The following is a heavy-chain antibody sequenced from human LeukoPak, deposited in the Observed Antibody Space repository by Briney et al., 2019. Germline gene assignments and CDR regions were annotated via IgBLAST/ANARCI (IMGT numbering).Heavy chain of an antibody. CDR1: GYTFTTYY. D-gene: IGHD3-16*02. CDR3: ARDALSYDYSWGSYRHLGIDP. Sequence: ASVKVSYKASGYTFTTYYMHWVRQAPGQGLEWMAIINPSGGTTDYAQKFHGRITVTRDTSTSTVYMELTSLTSEDTAVYYCARDALSYDYSWGSYRHLGIDPWGQGTLVTVSS. J-gene: IGHJ5*02. V-gene: IGHV1-46*01. CDR2: INPSGGTT.